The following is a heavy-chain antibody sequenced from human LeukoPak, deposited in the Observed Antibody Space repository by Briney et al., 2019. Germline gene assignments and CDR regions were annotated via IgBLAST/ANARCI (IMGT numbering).Heavy chain of an antibody. D-gene: IGHD3-22*01. Sequence: PGASVKVSCKASGYTFTSYDINWVRQATGQGLEWMGWMNPNSGNTGYAQKFQGRVTITRNTSISTACMELSSLRSEDTAVYYCARSTPTYYYDSSGYYGGDFDYWGQGTLVTVSS. J-gene: IGHJ4*02. V-gene: IGHV1-8*03. CDR2: MNPNSGNT. CDR1: GYTFTSYD. CDR3: ARSTPTYYYDSSGYYGGDFDY.